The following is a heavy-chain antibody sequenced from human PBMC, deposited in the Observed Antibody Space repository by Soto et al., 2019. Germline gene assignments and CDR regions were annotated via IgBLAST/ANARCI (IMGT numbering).Heavy chain of an antibody. J-gene: IGHJ5*02. Sequence: QLQLQESGPGLVKPSETLSLTCTVSGGSISTGFYYWGWIRQPPGKGLEWIGSLYYSGSTYYNPSLKSRVTIAVATSKNKFALMRGSVSAADTAVYYCGRHGYCRGVGCYSLNWFDPWGQGTLVTVSS. D-gene: IGHD2-15*01. CDR3: GRHGYCRGVGCYSLNWFDP. CDR1: GGSISTGFYY. CDR2: LYYSGST. V-gene: IGHV4-39*01.